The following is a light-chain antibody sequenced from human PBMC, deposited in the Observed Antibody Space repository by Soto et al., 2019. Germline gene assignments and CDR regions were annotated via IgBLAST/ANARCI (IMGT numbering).Light chain of an antibody. V-gene: IGLV2-14*03. CDR1: SSDVGDYND. CDR3: RSYTSSNTYV. CDR2: DVT. Sequence: QSALTQPASVSGSPGQSITISCSGTSSDVGDYNDVSWYQQHPGKSPTLLIYDVTRRPSGVSTRFSGSKSGNTASLTISGLQAEDEADYYCRSYTSSNTYVFGTGTKVTVL. J-gene: IGLJ1*01.